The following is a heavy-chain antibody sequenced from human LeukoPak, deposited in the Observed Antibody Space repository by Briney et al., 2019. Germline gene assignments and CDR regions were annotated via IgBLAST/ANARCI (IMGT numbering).Heavy chain of an antibody. J-gene: IGHJ4*02. D-gene: IGHD2-2*01. CDR3: ARHYGLSSEGIGDFDY. CDR1: GGSISSSSYY. CDR2: IYYSGST. V-gene: IGHV4-39*01. Sequence: SETLSLTCTVSGGSISSSSYYWGWIRQPPGKGLEWIGSIYYSGSTYYNPSLKSRVTISVDTSKNQFSLKLGSVTAADTAVYYCARHYGLSSEGIGDFDYWGQGTLVTVSS.